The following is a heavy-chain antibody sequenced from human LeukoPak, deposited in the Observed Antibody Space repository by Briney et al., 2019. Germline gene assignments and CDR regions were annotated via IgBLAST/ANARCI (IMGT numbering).Heavy chain of an antibody. CDR3: AKDLEGSGNYIYYFDY. V-gene: IGHV3-30*18. D-gene: IGHD4-11*01. Sequence: GGSLRLSCAASGFSFSSYGMHWVRQAPGKGLEWVGVILNDGSKTYHVESVRGRFTISRDNSKNMVYLQMNSLKSEDTAVYYCAKDLEGSGNYIYYFDYWGQGTLVTVPS. J-gene: IGHJ4*02. CDR2: ILNDGSKT. CDR1: GFSFSSYG.